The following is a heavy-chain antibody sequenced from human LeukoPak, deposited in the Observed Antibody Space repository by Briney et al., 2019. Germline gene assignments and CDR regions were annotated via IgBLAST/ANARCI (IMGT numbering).Heavy chain of an antibody. V-gene: IGHV5-51*01. CDR3: ARLYCYDRTISRGSWFGP. CDR2: IFPGDSEA. D-gene: IGHD3-22*01. J-gene: IGHJ5*02. CDR1: GYNFTNLW. Sequence: GESLKISCKVSGYNFTNLWIGWVRQMPGKGLGLVGIIFPGDSEASCSPSFQGQVTISADKSISTAYLQWNSLKASDTAIYYCARLYCYDRTISRGSWFGPWGQGTLVTVSS.